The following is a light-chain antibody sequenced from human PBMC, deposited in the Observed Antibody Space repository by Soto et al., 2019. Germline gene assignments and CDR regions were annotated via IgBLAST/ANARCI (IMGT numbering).Light chain of an antibody. V-gene: IGKV1-6*01. CDR3: LQDYNYPLT. Sequence: IQMTQSPSTLSASVGDRVTITCRASQSISRSLAWYQHQPGKAPKLLIYAASSLQSGVPSRFSGSGSGTDFTLTISSLQPEDFATYYCLQDYNYPLTFGQGTKVDI. CDR1: QSISRS. CDR2: AAS. J-gene: IGKJ1*01.